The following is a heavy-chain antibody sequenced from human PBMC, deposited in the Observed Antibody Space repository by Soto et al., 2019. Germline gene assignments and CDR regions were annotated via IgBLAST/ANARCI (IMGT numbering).Heavy chain of an antibody. D-gene: IGHD4-17*01. CDR2: IKAYSGNT. CDR3: AIANYGDDDY. J-gene: IGHJ4*02. V-gene: IGHV1-18*01. CDR1: GYTFPTST. Sequence: QLQLVQSGAEAKKPGASVKVSCKASGYTFPTSTISWLRQAPGQGLEWMGWIKAYSGNTNYAQKLQGRVTMTTDTSTSTAYMELRSLTTDDTAIYYCAIANYGDDDYWGQGTRVTVSS.